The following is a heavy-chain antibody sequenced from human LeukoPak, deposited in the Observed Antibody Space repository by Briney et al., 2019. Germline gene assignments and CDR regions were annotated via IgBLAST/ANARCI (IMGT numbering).Heavy chain of an antibody. J-gene: IGHJ4*02. V-gene: IGHV4-31*03. CDR3: ARAEVPAAIPDY. D-gene: IGHD2-2*02. CDR1: GGSISSGGYY. CDR2: IYYSGST. Sequence: SQTLSLTCTVSGGSISSGGYYWSWIRQHPGKGLEWIGYIYYSGSTYYNPSLKSRVTISVDTSKNQFSLKLSSVTAADTAVYYCARAEVPAAIPDYLGQGTLVTVSS.